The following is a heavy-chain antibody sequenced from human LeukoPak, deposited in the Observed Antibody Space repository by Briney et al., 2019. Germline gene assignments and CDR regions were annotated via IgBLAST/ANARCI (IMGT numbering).Heavy chain of an antibody. V-gene: IGHV4-39*02. CDR1: GGSISSGSYY. J-gene: IGHJ4*02. Sequence: SETLSLTCTVSGGSISSGSYYWGWIRQPPGKGLEWIGSIYHSGSTYYNPSLKSRVTISVDTSKNHFSLKLTSVTAADTAVYYCARIETYSSGWYDAFFDYWGQGTLVTVSS. D-gene: IGHD6-19*01. CDR2: IYHSGST. CDR3: ARIETYSSGWYDAFFDY.